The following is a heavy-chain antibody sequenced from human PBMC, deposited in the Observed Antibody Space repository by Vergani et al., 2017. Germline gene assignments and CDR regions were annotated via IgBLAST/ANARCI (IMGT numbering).Heavy chain of an antibody. CDR3: SSKRGACRAAYCHSYDF. Sequence: QVQLQESGPGLVKPSETLSLTCTVSGDSVISTDYHWGWIRPPPGKGLEWIGSMGYSGGTSHHPSLESRISISFETPKNQFSLRLTSVTAADTAVYYCSSKRGACRAAYCHSYDFWGPGTLVSVSS. V-gene: IGHV4-39*01. CDR2: MGYSGGT. D-gene: IGHD2-15*01. J-gene: IGHJ4*02. CDR1: GDSVISTDYH.